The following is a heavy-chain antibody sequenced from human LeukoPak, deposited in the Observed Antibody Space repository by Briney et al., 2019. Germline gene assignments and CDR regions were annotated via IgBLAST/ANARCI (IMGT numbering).Heavy chain of an antibody. CDR1: GVTFGTYA. D-gene: IGHD4-17*01. Sequence: GRALRLSCAASGVTFGTYAMHGVRQAPGKGLEGVAVISYDGSNKYYADSVKGRFTISRDNTKNTLYLQMNSLRPEDTAVYYCAKNARDYGDYDHYGMDVWGKGTTVTVSS. V-gene: IGHV3-30*18. J-gene: IGHJ6*04. CDR3: AKNARDYGDYDHYGMDV. CDR2: ISYDGSNK.